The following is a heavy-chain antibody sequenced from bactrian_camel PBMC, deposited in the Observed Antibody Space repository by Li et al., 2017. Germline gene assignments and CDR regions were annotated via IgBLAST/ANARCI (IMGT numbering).Heavy chain of an antibody. J-gene: IGHJ7*01. V-gene: IGHV3S55*01. CDR1: GVAFDDSP. D-gene: IGHD2*01. Sequence: HVQLVESGGGSVQAGESLRLSCSASGVAFDDSPLVWYRQAAGSGCEMVAFIDSDGRTGYGDSVKGRFTISLDNAKNTAYLQMNTLKPEDTAVYYCAAGGGSRDCYAGSTCPDRYCAVNYWGKGTQVTVS. CDR2: IDSDGRT.